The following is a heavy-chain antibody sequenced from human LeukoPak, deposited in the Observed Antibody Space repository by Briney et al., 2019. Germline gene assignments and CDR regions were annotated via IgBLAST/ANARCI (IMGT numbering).Heavy chain of an antibody. CDR3: ATVVRVYYAFDI. Sequence: ASVKVSCKVSGYTLTELSMHWVRQAPGKGLEWMGGFDPEDGETIYAQKFQGRVTMTEDTSTDTAYMELSSLRSEDTAVYYCATVVRVYYAFDIWGQGTTVTVSS. CDR2: FDPEDGET. J-gene: IGHJ3*02. D-gene: IGHD1-14*01. V-gene: IGHV1-24*01. CDR1: GYTLTELS.